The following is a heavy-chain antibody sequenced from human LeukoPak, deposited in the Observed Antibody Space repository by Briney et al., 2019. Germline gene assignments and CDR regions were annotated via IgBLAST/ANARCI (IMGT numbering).Heavy chain of an antibody. CDR1: GFTFSSYA. D-gene: IGHD1-1*01. J-gene: IGHJ4*02. Sequence: TGGSLRLSCAASGFTFSSYAMSWVRQAPGKGLEWVSAISGSGGSTYYADSVEGRFTISRDNSKNTLSLQMNSLRAEDTAIYYCAKASNTWNYFDYWGQGTLVTVSS. CDR3: AKASNTWNYFDY. CDR2: ISGSGGST. V-gene: IGHV3-23*01.